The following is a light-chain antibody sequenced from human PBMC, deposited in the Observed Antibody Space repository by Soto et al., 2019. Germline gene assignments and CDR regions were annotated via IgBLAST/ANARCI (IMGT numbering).Light chain of an antibody. CDR1: QSVSSK. CDR3: QQYNNWWT. Sequence: DIVMTQSPATLSVSPGERATLSCRASQSVSSKLAWYQQKPGQAPRLLIYGASTRATGIPARFSGSGSGTEFTLTISSLQSEDFAVYYCQQYNNWWTFGQGTKWIS. J-gene: IGKJ1*01. CDR2: GAS. V-gene: IGKV3-15*01.